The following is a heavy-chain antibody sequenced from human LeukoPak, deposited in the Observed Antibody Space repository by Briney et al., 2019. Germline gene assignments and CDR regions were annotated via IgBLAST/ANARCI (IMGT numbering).Heavy chain of an antibody. CDR1: GFTFDSYA. CDR2: ISGSGIST. CDR3: ARRTYPTLAAADY. Sequence: GGSLRLSCAASGFTFDSYAMTWVRQAPGKGLEWVSTISGSGISTYYEDSVKGRFTISRDNSKNTLSLQMDRPKAGDTAVYYCARRTYPTLAAADYWGQGTLVTVSS. D-gene: IGHD3/OR15-3a*01. V-gene: IGHV3-23*01. J-gene: IGHJ4*02.